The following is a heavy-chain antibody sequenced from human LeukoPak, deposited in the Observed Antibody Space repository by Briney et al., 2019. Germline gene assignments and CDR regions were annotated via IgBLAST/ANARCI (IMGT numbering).Heavy chain of an antibody. CDR1: GFTFSSYA. J-gene: IGHJ3*02. D-gene: IGHD6-13*01. CDR3: AKAEPYIAAAGNAFDI. CDR2: ISGSGGST. V-gene: IGHV3-23*01. Sequence: GGSLRLSCAASGFTFSSYAMSWVRQAPGKGLEWVSAISGSGGSTYYADSVKGRFTISRDNSKNTLYLQMNSLRAEDTAVYYCAKAEPYIAAAGNAFDIWGQGTMVTVSS.